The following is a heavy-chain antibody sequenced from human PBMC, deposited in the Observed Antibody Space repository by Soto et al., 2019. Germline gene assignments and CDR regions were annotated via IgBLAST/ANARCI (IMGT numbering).Heavy chain of an antibody. CDR1: GYIFTTDW. D-gene: IGHD1-26*01. V-gene: IGHV5-51*01. J-gene: IGHJ4*02. CDR2: MSPDDSKT. CDR3: ARVYFGAADY. Sequence: LGESLKISCKVSGYIFTTDWIGWVRQMPGKGLEWMGVMSPDDSKTRYSPSLQGQVTMSVDKSISTAYLQWSSLKASDSAMYYCARVYFGAADYWGQGTLVTVSS.